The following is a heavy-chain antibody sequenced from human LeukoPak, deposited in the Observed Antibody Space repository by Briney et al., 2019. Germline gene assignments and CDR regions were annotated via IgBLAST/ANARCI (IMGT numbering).Heavy chain of an antibody. D-gene: IGHD3-3*01. CDR3: ARYYMDFWSGYLPYYYYYMDV. CDR2: INPSGGST. CDR1: GWTFPTYY. J-gene: IGHJ6*03. Sequence: AAVKVSCKASGWTFPTYYVHWVGQAPGQGLEGVGIINPSGGSTSDAQKFRGRLTMTRDMSTSTVYMALSSLRSEDTAVYYCARYYMDFWSGYLPYYYYYMDVWGKGTTVTVSS. V-gene: IGHV1-46*01.